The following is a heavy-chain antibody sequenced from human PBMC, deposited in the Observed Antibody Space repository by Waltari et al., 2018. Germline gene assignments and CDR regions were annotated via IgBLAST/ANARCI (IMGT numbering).Heavy chain of an antibody. J-gene: IGHJ4*02. Sequence: EVQLVESGGGLVQPGGSLRLSCVASGFPFRHYWITWVRQAPGQGLEWVASIKEDGSENHYVDSVKGRFTISRDNAENSVNLQMNSLRAEDTAVYYCTRDPLRRYDYWGQGTLVTVSS. D-gene: IGHD3-16*01. CDR2: IKEDGSEN. CDR1: GFPFRHYW. V-gene: IGHV3-7*01. CDR3: TRDPLRRYDY.